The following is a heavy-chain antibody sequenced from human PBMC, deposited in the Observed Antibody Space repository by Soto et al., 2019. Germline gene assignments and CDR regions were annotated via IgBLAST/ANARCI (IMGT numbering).Heavy chain of an antibody. Sequence: GGSVRLSCAASGFTFSSYWMHWVRQTPGKGLVWVSRINSDGSITTYADSVKGRFTISRDNAKNTLYLQMSSLRAEDTAVYYCARKQSGDSFEYWGQGTLVTVSS. V-gene: IGHV3-74*01. CDR1: GFTFSSYW. CDR3: ARKQSGDSFEY. D-gene: IGHD2-21*02. J-gene: IGHJ4*02. CDR2: INSDGSIT.